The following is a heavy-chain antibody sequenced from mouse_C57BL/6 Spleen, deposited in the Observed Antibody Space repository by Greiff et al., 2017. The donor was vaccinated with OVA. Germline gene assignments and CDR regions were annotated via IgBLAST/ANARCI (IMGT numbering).Heavy chain of an antibody. D-gene: IGHD2-4*01. CDR2: IDPSDSET. V-gene: IGHV1-52*01. Sequence: VQLQQPGAELVRPGSSVKLSCKASGYTFTSYWMHWVKQRPIQGLEWIGNIDPSDSETHYNQKFKDKATLTVDKSSSTAYMQLSSLTSEDSAVYYCARERNDYGFAYWGQGTLVTVSA. CDR3: ARERNDYGFAY. J-gene: IGHJ3*01. CDR1: GYTFTSYW.